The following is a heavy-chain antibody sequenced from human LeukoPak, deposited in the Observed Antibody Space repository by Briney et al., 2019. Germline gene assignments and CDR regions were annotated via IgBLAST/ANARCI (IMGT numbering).Heavy chain of an antibody. J-gene: IGHJ3*02. D-gene: IGHD3-22*01. CDR3: ARTHYYDSSGYLSI. CDR2: IYSADSDT. CDR1: GYSFTSYW. Sequence: ESLKIFCKGSGYSFTSYWNGCVRQLPGKGLVEMGIIYSADSDTNYSPSFQGQVTISADKSISTAYLQWSSLKASDTAMYYCARTHYYDSSGYLSIWGEGRMVTVSS. V-gene: IGHV5-51*01.